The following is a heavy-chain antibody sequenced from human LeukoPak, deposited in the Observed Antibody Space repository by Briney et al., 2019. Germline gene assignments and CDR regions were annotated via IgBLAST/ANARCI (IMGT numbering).Heavy chain of an antibody. Sequence: ASVKVSCKASGYTLTSYAMHWVRQAPGQRLEWMGWISAGNVNTHYSQKFQGRVTITRDTSASTAYMELSSLRSEDTAVYYCARPNGGSSPFDYWGQGTLVTVSS. CDR2: ISAGNVNT. J-gene: IGHJ4*02. CDR1: GYTLTSYA. CDR3: ARPNGGSSPFDY. V-gene: IGHV1-3*01. D-gene: IGHD2-15*01.